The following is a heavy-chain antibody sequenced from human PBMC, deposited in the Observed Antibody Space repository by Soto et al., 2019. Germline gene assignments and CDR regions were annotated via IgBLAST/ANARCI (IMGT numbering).Heavy chain of an antibody. CDR3: ARAPLDTPALEY. J-gene: IGHJ4*02. CDR2: MSYDGSDK. CDR1: GFSFRSYA. D-gene: IGHD2-2*01. Sequence: QVQLVESGGGVVQPGRSLRLSCAASGFSFRSYAMHWVRQAPGKGLEWVAVMSYDGSDKDYADSVKGRFTISRDNSKNTLYLQMSSLRAEDTAVYYCARAPLDTPALEYWGQGTLVTVSS. V-gene: IGHV3-30-3*01.